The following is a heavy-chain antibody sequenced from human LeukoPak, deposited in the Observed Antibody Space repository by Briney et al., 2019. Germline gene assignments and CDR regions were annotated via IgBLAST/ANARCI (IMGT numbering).Heavy chain of an antibody. CDR1: GFTFSSYG. J-gene: IGHJ6*03. V-gene: IGHV3-23*01. CDR2: ISGSGGST. Sequence: GGSLRLSCAASGFTFSSYGMSWVRQAPGKGLEWVSAISGSGGSTYYADSVKGRFTISRDNSKDTMYLQMNSLRAEDTAVYYCAKDPYSSGWYGRGLYYYYYMDVWGKGTTVTISS. D-gene: IGHD6-19*01. CDR3: AKDPYSSGWYGRGLYYYYYMDV.